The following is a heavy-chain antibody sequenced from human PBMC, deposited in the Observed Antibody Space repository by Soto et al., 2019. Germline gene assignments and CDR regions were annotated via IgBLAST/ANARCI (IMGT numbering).Heavy chain of an antibody. CDR1: GYTFTSYY. V-gene: IGHV1-46*01. Sequence: GASVKVSCKASGYTFTSYYMHWVRQAPGQGLEWMGIINPSGGSTSYAQKFQGRVTMTRDTSTSTVYMELSSLRSEDTAVYYCARPLVAATQYYYYGMDVWGQGTTVTVSS. J-gene: IGHJ6*02. CDR2: INPSGGST. D-gene: IGHD2-15*01. CDR3: ARPLVAATQYYYYGMDV.